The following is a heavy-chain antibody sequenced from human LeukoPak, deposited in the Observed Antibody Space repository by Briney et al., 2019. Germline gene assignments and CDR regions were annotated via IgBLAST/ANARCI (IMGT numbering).Heavy chain of an antibody. CDR1: GFRFSSYA. V-gene: IGHV3-30*04. J-gene: IGHJ1*01. CDR3: ARVMDSSTLYNFQY. CDR2: ISFDGSIK. D-gene: IGHD2-2*01. Sequence: GRSVRLSCAASGFRFSSYAMHWVRQAPGKGLEWLAVISFDGSIKYYADSVKGRFTVSRDNYQNTLYLQINSLRPGDSGLYYCARVMDSSTLYNFQYWGQGTLVTVSS.